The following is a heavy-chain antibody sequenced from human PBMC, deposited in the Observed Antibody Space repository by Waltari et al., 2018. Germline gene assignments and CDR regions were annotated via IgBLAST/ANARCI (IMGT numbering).Heavy chain of an antibody. J-gene: IGHJ6*02. D-gene: IGHD3-10*01. CDR1: GYTFTSYD. CDR2: CNPNSCNT. CDR3: ARCLPLLRITMVRQNGMVV. Sequence: QVQLVQSGAEVKKPGASVKVSCKASGYTFTSYDINWVRQATGQGLEWMGSCNPNSCNTGYAQKFQGRVTSTSNTSIGTAYMELSSLGSEDTAVYYCARCLPLLRITMVRQNGMVVWGQGTTVTVSS. V-gene: IGHV1-8*03.